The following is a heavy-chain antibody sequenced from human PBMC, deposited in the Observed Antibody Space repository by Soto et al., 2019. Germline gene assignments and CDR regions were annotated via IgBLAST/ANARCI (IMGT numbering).Heavy chain of an antibody. J-gene: IGHJ4*02. CDR3: XXXXXXXXXXXPXDY. Sequence: EVQLLESGGGLVQPGGSLRLSCAASGFTFSSYAMSWVRQAPGKGLXXVSAISGSGXSTYYADSVKGRFTXXRDNSKXXXXXXXXXXXXXXXXXXXXXXXXXXXXXXXPXDYWGQGTLVTVSS. CDR1: GFTFSSYA. CDR2: ISGSGXST. V-gene: IGHV3-23*01.